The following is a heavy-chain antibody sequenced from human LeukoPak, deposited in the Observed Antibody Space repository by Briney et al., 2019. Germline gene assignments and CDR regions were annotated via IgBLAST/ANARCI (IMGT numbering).Heavy chain of an antibody. J-gene: IGHJ4*02. V-gene: IGHV4-30-2*05. D-gene: IGHD6-19*01. CDR3: AREEAVAGFYYFDY. CDR1: GGSISSGGYS. Sequence: SETLSLTCAVFGGSISSGGYSWSWIRQPPGKGLEWIGYIYYSGSTYYNPSLKSRVTISVDTSKNQFSLKLSSVTAADTAVYYCAREEAVAGFYYFDYWGQGTLVTVSS. CDR2: IYYSGST.